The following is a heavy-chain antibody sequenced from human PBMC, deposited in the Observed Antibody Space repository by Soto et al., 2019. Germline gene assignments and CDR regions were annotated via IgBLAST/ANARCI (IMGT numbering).Heavy chain of an antibody. CDR2: IWYDGSNK. Sequence: GGSLRLSCAASGFTFSSYGMHWVRQAPGKGLEWVAVIWYDGSNKYYADSVKGRFTISRDNSKNTLYLQMNSLRAGDTAVYYCARARVVVTAIDYYGMDVWGQGTTVTVSS. CDR3: ARARVVVTAIDYYGMDV. CDR1: GFTFSSYG. V-gene: IGHV3-33*01. D-gene: IGHD2-21*02. J-gene: IGHJ6*02.